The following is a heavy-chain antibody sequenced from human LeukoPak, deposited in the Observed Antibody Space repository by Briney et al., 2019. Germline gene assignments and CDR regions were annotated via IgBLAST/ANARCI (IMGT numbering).Heavy chain of an antibody. D-gene: IGHD3-22*01. CDR1: GFTFSSYA. Sequence: GGSLRLSCAASGFTFSSYAMHWVRQAPGKGLEYVSAISSNGGSTYYANSVKGGFTISRDNSKNTLYLQMGSLRAEDMAVYYCARGGVYDSSGYYFDYWGQGTLVTVSS. J-gene: IGHJ4*02. CDR2: ISSNGGST. CDR3: ARGGVYDSSGYYFDY. V-gene: IGHV3-64*01.